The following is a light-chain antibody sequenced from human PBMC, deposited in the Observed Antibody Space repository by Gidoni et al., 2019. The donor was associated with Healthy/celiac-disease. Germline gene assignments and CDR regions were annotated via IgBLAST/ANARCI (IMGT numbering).Light chain of an antibody. V-gene: IGKV1-8*01. CDR2: AAS. J-gene: IGKJ4*01. CDR1: QGISSY. Sequence: AIRQTTPPSSFSASTGDRVTITCRASQGISSYLAWYQQKPGKAPKLLIYAASTLQSGVPSRFSGSGSGTDFTLTISCLQSEDFASYYCQQYYSYPVFXGXTKVEIK. CDR3: QQYYSYPV.